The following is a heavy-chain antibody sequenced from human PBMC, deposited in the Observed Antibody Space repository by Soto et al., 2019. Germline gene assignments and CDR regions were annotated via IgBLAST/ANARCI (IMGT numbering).Heavy chain of an antibody. J-gene: IGHJ6*02. V-gene: IGHV3-21*01. CDR1: GFTFSSYS. CDR3: ARDTIFGVVIMIHYYYGMDV. CDR2: ISSSSSYI. Sequence: PGGSLRLSCAASGFTFSSYSMNWVRQAPGKGLEWVSSISSSSSYIYYADSVKGRFTISRDNAKNSLYLQMNSLRAEDTAVYYCARDTIFGVVIMIHYYYGMDVWGQGTTVTVSS. D-gene: IGHD3-3*01.